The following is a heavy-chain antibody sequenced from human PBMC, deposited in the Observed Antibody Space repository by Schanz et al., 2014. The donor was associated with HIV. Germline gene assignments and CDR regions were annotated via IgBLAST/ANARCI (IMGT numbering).Heavy chain of an antibody. CDR1: GFRFSSHA. V-gene: IGHV3-23*04. J-gene: IGHJ4*02. CDR3: ANEEVPNDY. CDR2: ISISGETT. Sequence: VQLVESGGRVVQPGESLRLSCAVSGFRFSSHAMTWVRQAPGKGLEWVSGISISGETTYYADSVKGRFTISRDNSKNTLYLQMNSLRVEDTAVYYCANEEVPNDYWGQGTLVTVSS.